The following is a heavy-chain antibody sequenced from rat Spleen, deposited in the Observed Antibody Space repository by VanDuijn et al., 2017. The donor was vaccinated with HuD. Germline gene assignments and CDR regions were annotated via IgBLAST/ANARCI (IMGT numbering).Heavy chain of an antibody. Sequence: EVQLVESGGGLVQPGRSLKLSCAASGFTFSNYGMAWVRQTPTKGLEWVASISPGGGNTYYRDSVKGRFTISRDNAKKTQYLQMDSLRSEDTATYYCARLLVYYSSYIYPFDYWGQGVMVTVSS. CDR2: ISPGGGNT. J-gene: IGHJ2*01. V-gene: IGHV5S14*01. CDR3: ARLLVYYSSYIYPFDY. D-gene: IGHD1-2*01. CDR1: GFTFSNYG.